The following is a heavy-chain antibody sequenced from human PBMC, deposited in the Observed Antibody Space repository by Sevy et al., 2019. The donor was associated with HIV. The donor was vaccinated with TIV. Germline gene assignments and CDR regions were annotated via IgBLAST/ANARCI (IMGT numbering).Heavy chain of an antibody. Sequence: GGSLRLSCAASGFTFINYGMYWVRQAPGKGLEGVAFVSSDESNKYYVESVKGRFTISRDNSKNTLYLQMNSLRPEDRAVYYCARDAERLPLGELSRIPSARGGMDVWGQGTAVTVSS. D-gene: IGHD3-16*02. J-gene: IGHJ6*02. CDR3: ARDAERLPLGELSRIPSARGGMDV. CDR1: GFTFINYG. CDR2: VSSDESNK. V-gene: IGHV3-33*07.